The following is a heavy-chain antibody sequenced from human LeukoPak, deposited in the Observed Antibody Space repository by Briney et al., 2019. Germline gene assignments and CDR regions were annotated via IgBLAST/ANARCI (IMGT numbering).Heavy chain of an antibody. CDR1: GGSISGYY. V-gene: IGHV4-59*01. J-gene: IGHJ4*02. CDR3: ARAALVGATLFD. D-gene: IGHD1-26*01. Sequence: SETLSLTCTVSGGSISGYYWSWLRQPPGKGLEWIAYIYSSGSTYYNPSLKSRVTISVDTSKNQFFLKLTSVTTADTAVYYCARAALVGATLFDWGQGTLVTVSS. CDR2: IYSSGST.